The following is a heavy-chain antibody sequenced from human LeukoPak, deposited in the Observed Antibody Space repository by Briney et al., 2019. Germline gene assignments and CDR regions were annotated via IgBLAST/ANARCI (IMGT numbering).Heavy chain of an antibody. J-gene: IGHJ5*02. Sequence: PGGSLRLSCAASGFTFDDYAMHWVRQAPGKGLEWVSGISWNSGSIGYADSVKGRFTISRDNAKNSLYLQMNSLRAEDTALYYCARDGQQPWGRFDPWGQGTLVTVSS. CDR2: ISWNSGSI. V-gene: IGHV3-9*01. D-gene: IGHD6-13*01. CDR1: GFTFDDYA. CDR3: ARDGQQPWGRFDP.